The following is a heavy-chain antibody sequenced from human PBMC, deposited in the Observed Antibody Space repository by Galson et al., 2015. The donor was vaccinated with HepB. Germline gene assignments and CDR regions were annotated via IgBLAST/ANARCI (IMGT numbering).Heavy chain of an antibody. D-gene: IGHD6-19*01. J-gene: IGHJ4*02. CDR2: ISAYNGNT. V-gene: IGHV1-18*01. Sequence: SVKVSCKASGYTFTSYDISWVRQAPGQGLEWMGWISAYNGNTNYAQKLRGRVTMTTDTSTSTAYMELRSLRSDDTAVYYCARDGAYPSSGWYEADYWGQGTLVTVSS. CDR3: ARDGAYPSSGWYEADY. CDR1: GYTFTSYD.